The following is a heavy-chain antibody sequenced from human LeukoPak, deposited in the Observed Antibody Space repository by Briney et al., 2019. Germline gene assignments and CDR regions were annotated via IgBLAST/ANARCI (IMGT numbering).Heavy chain of an antibody. V-gene: IGHV3-43*01. D-gene: IGHD3-22*01. CDR1: GFTFDDYT. CDR3: AKSSGYYLYYFDY. Sequence: GGSLRLSCAASGFTFDDYTMHWVRQAPGKGLEWVSLNSWDGGSTYYADSVKGRFTISRDNSKNSLYLQMNSLRTEDTALYYCAKSSGYYLYYFDYWGQGTLVTVSS. CDR2: NSWDGGST. J-gene: IGHJ4*02.